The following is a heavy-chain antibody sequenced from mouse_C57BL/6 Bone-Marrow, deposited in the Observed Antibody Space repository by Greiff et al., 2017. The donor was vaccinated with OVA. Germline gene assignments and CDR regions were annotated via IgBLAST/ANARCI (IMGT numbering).Heavy chain of an antibody. CDR1: GYSITSGYY. CDR3: AREWD. J-gene: IGHJ3*01. CDR2: ISYDGSN. V-gene: IGHV3-6*01. Sequence: EVKLVESGPGLVKPSQSLSLTCSVTGYSITSGYYWNWIRQFPGNKLEWMGYISYDGSNNYNPSLKNRISITRDTSKNQFFLKLNSVTTEDTATYYCAREWDWGQGTLVTVSA.